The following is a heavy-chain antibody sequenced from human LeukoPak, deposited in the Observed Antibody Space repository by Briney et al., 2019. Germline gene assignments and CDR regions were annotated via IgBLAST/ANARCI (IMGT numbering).Heavy chain of an antibody. V-gene: IGHV1-18*01. CDR3: AREGRTNSFDY. CDR2: ISAYNGNT. D-gene: IGHD2-15*01. J-gene: IGHJ4*02. CDR1: GGTFSSYA. Sequence: ASVKVSCKASGGTFSSYAISWVRQAPGQGLEWMGWISAYNGNTNYAQKLQGRVTMTTDTSTSTAYMELRSLRSDDTAVYYCAREGRTNSFDYWGQGTLVTVSS.